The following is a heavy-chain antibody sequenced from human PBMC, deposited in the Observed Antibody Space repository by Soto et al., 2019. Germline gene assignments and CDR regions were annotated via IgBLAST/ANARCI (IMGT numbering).Heavy chain of an antibody. CDR1: GYTFTSYG. J-gene: IGHJ4*02. CDR3: ARDLTLTYYYDSSGYYLY. CDR2: ISAYNGNT. V-gene: IGHV1-18*01. D-gene: IGHD3-22*01. Sequence: QVQLVQSGAEVKKPGASVKVSCKASGYTFTSYGISWVRQAPGQGLEWMGWISAYNGNTNYAQKLQVRVTMTTDTSTSTAYMELSSLRSDDTAVYYCARDLTLTYYYDSSGYYLYWGQGTLVTVSS.